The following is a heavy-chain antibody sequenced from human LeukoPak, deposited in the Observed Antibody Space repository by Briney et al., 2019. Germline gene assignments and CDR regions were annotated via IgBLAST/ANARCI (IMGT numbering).Heavy chain of an antibody. CDR3: VRDQDWASDC. CDR1: AFTFSAYS. CDR2: IWGTSSTI. D-gene: IGHD3-9*01. Sequence: GGSLRLSCAASAFTFSAYSMNWVRQAPGKGLEWLSYIWGTSSTIYYADSVKGRFTISRDNAKNSLFLQMNSLRDEDTAVYYCVRDQDWASDCWGQGTLVTVSS. V-gene: IGHV3-48*02. J-gene: IGHJ4*02.